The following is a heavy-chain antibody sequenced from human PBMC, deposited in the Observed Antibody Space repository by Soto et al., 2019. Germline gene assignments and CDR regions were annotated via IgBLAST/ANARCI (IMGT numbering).Heavy chain of an antibody. D-gene: IGHD1-26*01. CDR2: IRNKANSYYT. CDR1: GFTFSNHY. V-gene: IGHV3-72*01. J-gene: IGHJ4*02. Sequence: EVKLVESGGGLVQPGGSLRLSCAASGFTFSNHYMEWVRQAPGKGLEWVGRIRNKANSYYTEHAASVKGRFTISRDDSKKSLYLQLNSLKTEDTAVYYCARYSGSYSRGLDYWGQGTLVTVSS. CDR3: ARYSGSYSRGLDY.